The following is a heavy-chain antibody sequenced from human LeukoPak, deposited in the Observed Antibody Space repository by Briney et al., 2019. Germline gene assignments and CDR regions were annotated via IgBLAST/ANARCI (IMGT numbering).Heavy chain of an antibody. Sequence: PGGSLRLSCAASGFTFSSYAMHWVRQAPGKGLEWVAVMSHDEIHKYYADSVMGRFTISRDNSKNSLFLQMNSLRTEDTAVYYCVRKVNDLAAASPMFDPWGQGTLVTVSS. V-gene: IGHV3-30-3*01. CDR2: MSHDEIHK. D-gene: IGHD6-13*01. CDR1: GFTFSSYA. CDR3: VRKVNDLAAASPMFDP. J-gene: IGHJ5*02.